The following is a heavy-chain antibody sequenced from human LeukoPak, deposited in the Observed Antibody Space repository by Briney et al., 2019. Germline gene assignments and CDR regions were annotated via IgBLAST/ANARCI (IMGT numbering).Heavy chain of an antibody. CDR1: GGSISSYY. V-gene: IGHV4-59*01. CDR3: ARHYCTGDNCYYFDY. D-gene: IGHD2-15*01. J-gene: IGHJ4*02. CDR2: VYYSGRT. Sequence: SETLSLTCTVSGGSISSYYWSWIRQPPGKGLEWIGFVYYSGRTNYNPSLKSRVTLSVDTSKNQFSLKLNSVTAADTAVYYCARHYCTGDNCYYFDYWGQGTLVTVSS.